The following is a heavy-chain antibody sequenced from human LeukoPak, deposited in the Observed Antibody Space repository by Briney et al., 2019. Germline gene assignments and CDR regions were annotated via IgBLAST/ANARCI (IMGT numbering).Heavy chain of an antibody. Sequence: ESGPTLVNPTQTLTLTCTFSGFSLSTRGVGVGWIRQPPGKALEWLALIYWDDDKRYSPSLKNRLTITKDTSKNQVVLTMTNMDPVDTATYYCVRRHYQLGFAPWGQGTLVTVSS. V-gene: IGHV2-5*02. CDR1: GFSLSTRGVG. J-gene: IGHJ5*02. CDR2: IYWDDDK. CDR3: VRRHYQLGFAP. D-gene: IGHD1-1*01.